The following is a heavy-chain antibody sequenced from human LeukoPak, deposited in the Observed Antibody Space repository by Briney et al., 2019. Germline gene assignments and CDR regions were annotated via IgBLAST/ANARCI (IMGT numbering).Heavy chain of an antibody. CDR1: GFTFSDYY. V-gene: IGHV3-11*01. D-gene: IGHD2-21*01. Sequence: GGSLRLSCAASGFTFSDYYMSWIRQAPGKGLEWISSIVGSGTIIYFADSVKGRFTVSRDNSKNSLFLQLSSLRAEDTAVYYCARGGLFLTDAMDVWGQGTTVTVSS. CDR3: ARGGLFLTDAMDV. CDR2: IVGSGTII. J-gene: IGHJ6*02.